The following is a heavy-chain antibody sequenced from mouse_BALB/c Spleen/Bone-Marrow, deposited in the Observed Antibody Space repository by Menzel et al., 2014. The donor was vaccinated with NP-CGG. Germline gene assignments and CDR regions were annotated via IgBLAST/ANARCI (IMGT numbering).Heavy chain of an antibody. V-gene: IGHV1-14*01. CDR1: GYTFTSYV. CDR3: AREGMITGDY. J-gene: IGHJ2*01. CDR2: IYPYSDVT. Sequence: VQLQQSGPELVKPGASVKMSCKASGYTFTSYVLHWVKQKPGQGLEWIGYIYPYSDVTKYNEKFKPKATLTSDKSSSTAYMELSSLTSEDSAVYYCAREGMITGDYWGQGTTLTVSS. D-gene: IGHD2-4*01.